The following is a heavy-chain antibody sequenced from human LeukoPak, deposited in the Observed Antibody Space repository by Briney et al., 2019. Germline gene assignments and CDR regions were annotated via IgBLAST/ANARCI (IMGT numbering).Heavy chain of an antibody. CDR2: ISAYNGNT. V-gene: IGHV1-18*01. J-gene: IGHJ3*02. CDR1: GYTFTSYG. Sequence: EASVKVSCKASGYTFTSYGISWVRQAPGQGLEWMGWISAYNGNTNYAQKLQGRVTMTTDTSTSTAYVELRSLRSDDTAVYYCARRGYCSGGSCFDDAFDIWGQGTMVTISS. CDR3: ARRGYCSGGSCFDDAFDI. D-gene: IGHD2-15*01.